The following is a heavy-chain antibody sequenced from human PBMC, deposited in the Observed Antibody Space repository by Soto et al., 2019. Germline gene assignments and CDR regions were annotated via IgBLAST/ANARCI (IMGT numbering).Heavy chain of an antibody. D-gene: IGHD2-21*02. CDR2: INHRGNT. V-gene: IGHV4-34*02. Sequence: QVQLQQRGAGLLKPSETLSLTCVVFGGSFSSYYWSWIRQPPGKGLEWIGEINHRGNTNYNPSLKRRVSMSVDTSKNQFSLKLTSVTAADTALYYCARAVTGARLVDWYFDLWGPGTQVTVSS. J-gene: IGHJ2*01. CDR1: GGSFSSYY. CDR3: ARAVTGARLVDWYFDL.